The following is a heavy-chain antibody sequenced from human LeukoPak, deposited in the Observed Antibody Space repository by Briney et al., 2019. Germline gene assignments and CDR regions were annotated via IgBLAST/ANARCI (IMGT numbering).Heavy chain of an antibody. CDR2: ISSSSSYI. V-gene: IGHV3-21*01. J-gene: IGHJ6*03. CDR1: GFTFSSYS. CDR3: ARDGHRGYSGYDLVAYYYYYYMDV. Sequence: GGSLRLSCAASGFTFSSYSMNWVRQAPGKGLEWVSSISSSSSYIYYADSVKGRFTISRDNAKNSLYLQMNSLRAEDTAVYYCARDGHRGYSGYDLVAYYYYYYMDVWGKGTTVTVSS. D-gene: IGHD5-12*01.